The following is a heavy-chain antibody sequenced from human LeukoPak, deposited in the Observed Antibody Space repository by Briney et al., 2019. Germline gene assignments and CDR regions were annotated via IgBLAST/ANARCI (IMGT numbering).Heavy chain of an antibody. J-gene: IGHJ4*02. CDR3: ATSMVRGDGPDGALFDY. Sequence: GGSLRLSCAASGFTFSSYWMSWVRQAPGKGLEWVANIKQGGSEKYSVDSVKGRFTISRDNAKNSLYLQMNSLRAEDTAVYYCATSMVRGDGPDGALFDYWGQGTLVTVSS. CDR1: GFTFSSYW. D-gene: IGHD3-10*01. CDR2: IKQGGSEK. V-gene: IGHV3-7*03.